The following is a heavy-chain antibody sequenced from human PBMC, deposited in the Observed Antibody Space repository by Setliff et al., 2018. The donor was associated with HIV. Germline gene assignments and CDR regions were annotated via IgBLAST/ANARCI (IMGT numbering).Heavy chain of an antibody. CDR2: IYPGDSDT. D-gene: IGHD7-27*01. Sequence: PGESLKISCKGSGYNFATYWIAWVRQMPGQGLECMGMIYPGDSDTRYSPSFQGQVTISADKSISTAYLQWSSLKASDTAMYYCARAKFSTGGPLGIWGQGTLVTGSS. CDR3: ARAKFSTGGPLGI. J-gene: IGHJ4*03. CDR1: GYNFATYW. V-gene: IGHV5-51*01.